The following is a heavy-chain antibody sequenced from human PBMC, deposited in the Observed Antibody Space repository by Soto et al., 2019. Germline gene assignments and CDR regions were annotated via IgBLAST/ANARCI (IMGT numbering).Heavy chain of an antibody. D-gene: IGHD3-10*01. Sequence: SETLSLTCTVSGGSISSSSYYWGWIRQPPGKGLEWIGSIYYSGSTYYNPSLKSRVTISVDTSKNQFSLKLSSVTAADTAVYYCATISALLWFGVDYWGQGTLVTVSS. J-gene: IGHJ4*02. CDR2: IYYSGST. V-gene: IGHV4-39*01. CDR1: GGSISSSSYY. CDR3: ATISALLWFGVDY.